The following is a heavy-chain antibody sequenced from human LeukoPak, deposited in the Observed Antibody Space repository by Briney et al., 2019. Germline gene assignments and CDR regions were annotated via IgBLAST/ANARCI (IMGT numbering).Heavy chain of an antibody. CDR2: ISSSSSTI. V-gene: IGHV3-48*04. CDR3: ARLGAGYYGDY. CDR1: GFPFGSYS. J-gene: IGHJ4*02. Sequence: GGPLRPSCAASGFPFGSYSMNWVRQAPGKGLGWVSYISSSSSTIYYADSVKGRFTIYRDNAKNSLYLQMNSLRAEDTAVYYCARLGAGYYGDYWGQGTLVTVSS. D-gene: IGHD3-22*01.